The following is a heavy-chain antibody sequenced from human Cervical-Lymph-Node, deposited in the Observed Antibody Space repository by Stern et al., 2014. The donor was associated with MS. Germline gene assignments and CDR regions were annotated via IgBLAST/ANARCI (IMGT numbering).Heavy chain of an antibody. D-gene: IGHD3-22*01. CDR1: GYPFAFYW. CDR2: IYPGDSQT. V-gene: IGHV5-51*01. Sequence: EVQLVQSGAEVKKPGESVKISCKGSGYPFAFYWIAWVRQMPGKGLEWMGIIYPGDSQTTYSPSFEGQVTFSADESISTAYLHWNSLKASDTAIYYCARLVNFNYFDPWGQGTLVTVSS. J-gene: IGHJ5*02. CDR3: ARLVNFNYFDP.